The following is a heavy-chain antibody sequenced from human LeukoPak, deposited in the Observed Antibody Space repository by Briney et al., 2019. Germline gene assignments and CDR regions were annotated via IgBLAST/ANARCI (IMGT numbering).Heavy chain of an antibody. J-gene: IGHJ4*02. CDR1: GFTFSSYA. Sequence: GGSLRLSCAASGFTFSSYAMHRVRQAPGKGLEYVSAISSNGGSTYYANSVKGRFTISRDNSKNTLYLQMGSLRAEDMAVYYCARGKYYDILTGFDYWGQGTLVTVSS. CDR3: ARGKYYDILTGFDY. CDR2: ISSNGGST. V-gene: IGHV3-64*01. D-gene: IGHD3-9*01.